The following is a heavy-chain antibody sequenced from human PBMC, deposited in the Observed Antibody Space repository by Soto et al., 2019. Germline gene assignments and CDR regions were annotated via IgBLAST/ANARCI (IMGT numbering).Heavy chain of an antibody. J-gene: IGHJ3*02. CDR3: ARADRSDAFDI. V-gene: IGHV4-31*03. Sequence: QVQLQESGPGLVKPSQTLSLTCTVSGGSISSGGYYWSWIRQHPGKGLERIGYIYYSGSTYYNPSPKSRATISVDTSKNQFSPKLSSVTAADTAVYYCARADRSDAFDIWGQGTMVTVSS. CDR2: IYYSGST. CDR1: GGSISSGGYY.